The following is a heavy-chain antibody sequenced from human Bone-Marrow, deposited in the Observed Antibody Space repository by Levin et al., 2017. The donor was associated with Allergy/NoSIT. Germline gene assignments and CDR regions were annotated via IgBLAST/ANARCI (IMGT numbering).Heavy chain of an antibody. CDR2: IDPSGNT. CDR1: NYSINSDFH. J-gene: IGHJ4*02. D-gene: IGHD2-2*01. V-gene: IGHV4-38-2*01. Sequence: GSLRLSCAVSNYSINSDFHWGWIRQPPGKGLEWIGSIDPSGNTYYNPSLKSRVTISMDTSENQFSLRLTSVTAADPAVYYCARTLGYCSSDGCYYYFDSWGQGTLVTVSS. CDR3: ARTLGYCSSDGCYYYFDS.